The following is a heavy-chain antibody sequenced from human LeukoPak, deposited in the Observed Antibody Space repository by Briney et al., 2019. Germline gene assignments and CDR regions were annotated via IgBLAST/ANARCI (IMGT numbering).Heavy chain of an antibody. J-gene: IGHJ4*02. CDR3: AREKVGGLFDY. Sequence: ASVTVSCTPSGYTFTTYQIHWVRQAPGQGLEWMGGIDPYSDNTNYAQTFQGRVTVTRDTSTSTVYVDLNSLRSEDTAVYYCAREKVGGLFDYWGQGTLVTVSS. CDR2: IDPYSDNT. D-gene: IGHD1-26*01. CDR1: GYTFTTYQ. V-gene: IGHV1-46*01.